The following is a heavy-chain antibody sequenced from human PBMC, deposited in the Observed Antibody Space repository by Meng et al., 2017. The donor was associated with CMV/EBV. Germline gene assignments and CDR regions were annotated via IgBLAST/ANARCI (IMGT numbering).Heavy chain of an antibody. Sequence: SVKVSCKASGYTFSSYAISWVRQAPGQGLEWMGGIIPILGIANYAQKFQGRVTITSDTSTSTAYMELSSLRSEDTAVYYCAMCITIFGGVTDYYYYYGMDVWGQGTTVTVSS. V-gene: IGHV1-69*10. CDR3: AMCITIFGGVTDYYYYYGMDV. CDR1: GYTFSSYA. J-gene: IGHJ6*02. CDR2: IIPILGIA. D-gene: IGHD3-3*01.